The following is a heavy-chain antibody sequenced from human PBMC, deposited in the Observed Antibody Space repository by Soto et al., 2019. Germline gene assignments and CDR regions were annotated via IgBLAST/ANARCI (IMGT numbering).Heavy chain of an antibody. V-gene: IGHV4-59*11. CDR2: IYYSGST. Sequence: SETLSLTCTVSGGSINNHYWSWIRQPPGQGLEWIGYIYYSGSTNYNPSLKSRVTMSVDTSKNQFSLKLSSLTAADTAIYYCARANWFFDYWGQGTLVT. J-gene: IGHJ4*02. CDR1: GGSINNHY. D-gene: IGHD7-27*01. CDR3: ARANWFFDY.